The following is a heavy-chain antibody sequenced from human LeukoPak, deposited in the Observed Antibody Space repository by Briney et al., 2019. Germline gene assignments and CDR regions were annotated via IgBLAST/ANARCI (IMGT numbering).Heavy chain of an antibody. V-gene: IGHV4-34*01. CDR1: GGSCSGYY. CDR2: INHSGST. CDR3: ARTATRELKEGGTYYFDY. D-gene: IGHD1-26*01. J-gene: IGHJ4*02. Sequence: PSETLSLTCAAYGGSCSGYYWSWIRQPPGKGLEWIGEINHSGSTNYNPSLKSRVTISVDTSKNQFSLKLSSVTAADTAVYYCARTATRELKEGGTYYFDYWGQGTLVTVSS.